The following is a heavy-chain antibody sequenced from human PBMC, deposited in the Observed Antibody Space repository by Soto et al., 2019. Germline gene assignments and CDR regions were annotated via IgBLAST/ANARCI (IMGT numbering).Heavy chain of an antibody. CDR3: AKIGYFDWFPGPYYFDY. D-gene: IGHD3-9*01. Sequence: GWSLRLSCAASGFTFSSYAMSWVRQAPGKGLEWVSAISGSGGSTYYADSVKGRFTISRDNSKNTLYLQMNSLRAEDTAVYYCAKIGYFDWFPGPYYFDYWGQGTLVTGSS. J-gene: IGHJ4*02. CDR2: ISGSGGST. CDR1: GFTFSSYA. V-gene: IGHV3-23*01.